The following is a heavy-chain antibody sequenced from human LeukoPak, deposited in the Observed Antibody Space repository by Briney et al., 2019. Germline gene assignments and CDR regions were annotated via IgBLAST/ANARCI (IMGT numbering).Heavy chain of an antibody. CDR1: GGTFIGNS. CDR2: FIPILNTT. Sequence: SVKVSFKASGGTFIGNSITWVRQAPGQGGEWMGRFIPILNTTNYTQDFQGRVTLTADKSTSTAYMELMSLGSEDTAVYYCARETRDSNWNSVAYLDHWGQGTLVTVSS. J-gene: IGHJ4*02. CDR3: ARETRDSNWNSVAYLDH. V-gene: IGHV1-69*06. D-gene: IGHD1-7*01.